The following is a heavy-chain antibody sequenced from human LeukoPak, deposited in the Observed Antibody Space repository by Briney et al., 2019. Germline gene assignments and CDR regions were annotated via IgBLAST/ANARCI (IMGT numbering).Heavy chain of an antibody. CDR1: GFTVSSNY. CDR3: ARGGDTGSYYRRPFDY. Sequence: GGSLRLSCAASGFTVSSNYMSWVRQAPGKGLEWVSVIYSGGSTYYADSVKGRFTISRDNSKNTLYLEMNSLRAEDTAVYYCARGGDTGSYYRRPFDYWGQGTLVTVSS. V-gene: IGHV3-53*01. D-gene: IGHD3-10*01. CDR2: IYSGGST. J-gene: IGHJ4*02.